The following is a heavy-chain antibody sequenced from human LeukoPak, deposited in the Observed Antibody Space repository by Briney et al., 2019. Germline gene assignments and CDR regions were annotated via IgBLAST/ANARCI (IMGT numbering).Heavy chain of an antibody. V-gene: IGHV5-51*01. J-gene: IGHJ6*02. CDR3: AFTANYYYYGMDV. Sequence: GESLKISYKGSGYSFTSYWIGWVRQMPGKGLEWMGIIYPGDSDTRYSPSFQGQVTISADKSISTAYLQWSSLKASDTAMYYCAFTANYYYYGMDVWGQGTTVTVSS. CDR2: IYPGDSDT. CDR1: GYSFTSYW.